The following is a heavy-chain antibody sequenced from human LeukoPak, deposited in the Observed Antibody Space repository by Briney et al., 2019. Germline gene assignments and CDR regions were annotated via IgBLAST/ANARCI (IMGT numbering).Heavy chain of an antibody. Sequence: GGSLRLSCAASGFTFSSYSMNWVRQAPGKGLEWVSSISSSSSYIYYADSVKGRFTISRDNAKNSLYLQMNSLSAEDTAVYYCAREAYGDYGDYDYWGQGTLVTVSS. CDR1: GFTFSSYS. J-gene: IGHJ4*02. V-gene: IGHV3-21*01. CDR2: ISSSSSYI. CDR3: AREAYGDYGDYDY. D-gene: IGHD4-17*01.